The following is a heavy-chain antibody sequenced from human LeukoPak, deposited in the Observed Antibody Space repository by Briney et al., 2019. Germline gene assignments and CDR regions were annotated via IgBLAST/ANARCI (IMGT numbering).Heavy chain of an antibody. V-gene: IGHV3-53*01. D-gene: IGHD4-17*01. J-gene: IGHJ6*04. CDR1: GFTVSSNY. CDR2: IYRGDRT. Sequence: GRSLRLSCAASGFTVSSNYMSWVRQAPGKGLECVLFIYRGDRTYYADLGKGRFTIPRDNSKNRRFFQMKSLQAEKPAVYYCARESLGSVDPRGYSTTVSQDVWGKGTTVTISS. CDR3: ARESLGSVDPRGYSTTVSQDV.